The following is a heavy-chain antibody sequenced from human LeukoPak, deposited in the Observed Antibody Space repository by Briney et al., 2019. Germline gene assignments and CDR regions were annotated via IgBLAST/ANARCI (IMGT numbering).Heavy chain of an antibody. J-gene: IGHJ4*02. Sequence: SETLSLTCTVSGGSINSYYWSWIRQPPGKGLEWVGYIYYSGSTNYKPSLKRRVTISVDTSKNQFSLKVSSVTAAGTAVYYCASSRSSSGWSLIDYWGQGALVTVSS. CDR2: IYYSGST. CDR1: GGSINSYY. D-gene: IGHD6-19*01. CDR3: ASSRSSSGWSLIDY. V-gene: IGHV4-59*01.